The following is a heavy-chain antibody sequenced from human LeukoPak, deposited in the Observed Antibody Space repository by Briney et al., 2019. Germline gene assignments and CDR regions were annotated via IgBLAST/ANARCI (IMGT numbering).Heavy chain of an antibody. V-gene: IGHV3-23*01. D-gene: IGHD3-22*01. CDR3: AKSSYYDSSGYYREYYFDD. J-gene: IGHJ4*02. CDR1: GFTFSTYA. Sequence: GGSLRLSCAASGFTFSTYAMSWVRQAPGKGLEWVSAISGSGGSTNYADSVKGRVNVSRDNSKSTLYLQMNSLRAEDTAVYYCAKSSYYDSSGYYREYYFDDWGQGTLVTVSS. CDR2: ISGSGGST.